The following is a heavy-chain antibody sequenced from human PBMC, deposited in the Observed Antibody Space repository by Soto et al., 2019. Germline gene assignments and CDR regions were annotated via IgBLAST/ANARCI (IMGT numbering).Heavy chain of an antibody. CDR2: IIPIFGTA. CDR1: GGTFSSYA. J-gene: IGHJ6*02. V-gene: IGHV1-69*13. CDR3: ARLAQAGYCSSTSCSSYGMDV. Sequence: SVKVSCKASGGTFSSYAISWVRQAPGQGLEWMGGIIPIFGTANYAQKFQGRVTITADESTSTAYMELSSLRSEDTAVYYCARLAQAGYCSSTSCSSYGMDVWGQGTTVTSP. D-gene: IGHD2-2*01.